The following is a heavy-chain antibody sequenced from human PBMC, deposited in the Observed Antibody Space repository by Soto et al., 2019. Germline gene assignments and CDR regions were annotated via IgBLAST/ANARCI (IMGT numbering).Heavy chain of an antibody. CDR1: GLPFNGNW. V-gene: IGHV3-7*01. CDR2: IKKDGSER. Sequence: EVQLVESGGGLVQPGGSLRLSCEAPGLPFNGNWMGWVRKAQGKGLEWLANIKKDGSERYYVDSVRGRFTILRDNVENSVFLQMNSLRAEDTAIYYCTRTISALPGDEYWGQGTLVTVSS. CDR3: TRTISALPGDEY. D-gene: IGHD6-6*01. J-gene: IGHJ4*02.